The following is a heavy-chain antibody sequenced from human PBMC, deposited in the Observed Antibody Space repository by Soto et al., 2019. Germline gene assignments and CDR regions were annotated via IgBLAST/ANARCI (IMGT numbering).Heavy chain of an antibody. CDR1: GYTFTGYA. D-gene: IGHD6-13*01. Sequence: ASVKVSCKASGYTFTGYAMHWVRQAPGQRLEWMGWINAGNGNTKYSQKFQGRVTITRDTSASTAYMELSSLRSEDTAVYYCAREGPGWAAAGTFAFDIWGQGTMVTVSS. CDR3: AREGPGWAAAGTFAFDI. J-gene: IGHJ3*02. V-gene: IGHV1-3*01. CDR2: INAGNGNT.